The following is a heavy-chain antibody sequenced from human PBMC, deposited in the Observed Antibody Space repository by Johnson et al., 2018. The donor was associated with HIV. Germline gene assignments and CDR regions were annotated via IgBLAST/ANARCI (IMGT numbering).Heavy chain of an antibody. CDR1: PFTFSSYA. Sequence: VQLVESGGGLVQPGGSPRLSCGATPFTFSSYAMSWVRQAPGKGLEWVSVIYSGGSTSYADSVKGRFTISRDNSKNTLYLQMNSLRAEDTAVYYCARDLDLREDLAFDIWGQGTMVTVSS. CDR3: ARDLDLREDLAFDI. J-gene: IGHJ3*02. CDR2: IYSGGST. D-gene: IGHD1-1*01. V-gene: IGHV3-66*01.